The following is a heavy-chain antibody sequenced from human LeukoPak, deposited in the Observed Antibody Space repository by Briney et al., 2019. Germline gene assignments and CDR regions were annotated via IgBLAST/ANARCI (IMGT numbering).Heavy chain of an antibody. CDR1: GYTFTGYY. J-gene: IGHJ3*02. D-gene: IGHD5-18*01. CDR3: ARDPGDTAMVPQDAFDI. Sequence: GASVKVSCKASGYTFTGYYMHWVRQAPGQGLEWMGWINPNSGGTNYAQKFQGWVTMTRDTSISTAYMELSRLRSDDTAVYYCARDPGDTAMVPQDAFDIWGQGTMVTVSS. CDR2: INPNSGGT. V-gene: IGHV1-2*04.